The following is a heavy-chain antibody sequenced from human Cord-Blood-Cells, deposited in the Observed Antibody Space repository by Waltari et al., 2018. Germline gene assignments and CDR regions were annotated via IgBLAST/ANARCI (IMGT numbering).Heavy chain of an antibody. Sequence: QLQLQESGPGLVKPSETLSLTCTVSGGSISSSSYYWGWIRQPPGKGLEWIGSIYYSGNTYNTPSLKSRVTIAVDTSRNQVSLRLSSVTAADTAVYYCAGLLWFGLDYWGQGTLVTVSS. CDR1: GGSISSSSYY. CDR3: AGLLWFGLDY. CDR2: IYYSGNT. J-gene: IGHJ4*02. V-gene: IGHV4-39*01. D-gene: IGHD3-10*01.